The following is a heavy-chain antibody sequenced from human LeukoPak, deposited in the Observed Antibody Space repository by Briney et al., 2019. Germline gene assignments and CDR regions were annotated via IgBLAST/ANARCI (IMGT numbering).Heavy chain of an antibody. V-gene: IGHV3-7*01. D-gene: IGHD2-15*01. CDR2: IKQDGSEK. Sequence: GGSLRLSCAASGFTFSSYWMSWVRQAPGKGLEWVANIKQDGSEKYYVDSVKGRFTISRDNAKNSLYLQMNSLRAEDTAVYYCARDKAYSRVSMDVWGQGTTVTVTS. J-gene: IGHJ6*02. CDR3: ARDKAYSRVSMDV. CDR1: GFTFSSYW.